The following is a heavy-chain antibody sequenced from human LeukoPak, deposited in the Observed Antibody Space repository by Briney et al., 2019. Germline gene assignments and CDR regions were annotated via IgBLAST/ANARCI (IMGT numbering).Heavy chain of an antibody. CDR2: IDHSGST. V-gene: IGHV4-34*01. J-gene: IGHJ4*02. CDR3: AQRERRKPGTYAD. D-gene: IGHD1-26*01. CDR1: GGSFSGYY. Sequence: PSQTLSLTCAVYGGSFSGYYCSWIRQPPGKGLEWIGEIDHSGSTNYNPSLKSRVTISVDTSKNQFSLKLSSVTAADTAVHYCAQRERRKPGTYADWGQGTLVTVSS.